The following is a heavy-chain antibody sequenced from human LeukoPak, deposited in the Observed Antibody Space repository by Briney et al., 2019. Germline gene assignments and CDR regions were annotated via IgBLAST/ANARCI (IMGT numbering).Heavy chain of an antibody. V-gene: IGHV3-7*03. D-gene: IGHD3/OR15-3a*01. CDR1: GFTFSSYW. Sequence: GRSLRLSCAASGFTFSSYWMNWARQAPGKGLEWVANIKLDGSEKNYVDSVKGRFTISRDNTKNSLYLQMNSLRAEDTAVFYCARDQYDTWSRRGNFDSWGQGTLVIVSS. CDR3: ARDQYDTWSRRGNFDS. J-gene: IGHJ4*02. CDR2: IKLDGSEK.